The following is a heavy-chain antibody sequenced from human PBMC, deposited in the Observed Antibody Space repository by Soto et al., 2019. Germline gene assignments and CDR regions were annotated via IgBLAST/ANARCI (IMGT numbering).Heavy chain of an antibody. CDR3: AKLPSPVAPGYFDY. CDR2: ISSNGVST. V-gene: IGHV3-64*04. CDR1: GFTLSGYA. J-gene: IGHJ4*02. D-gene: IGHD6-19*01. Sequence: GGSLRLSCAASGFTLSGYAMDWVRQAPGKGLEYVSGISSNGVSTYYANSAQGRFTISRDNSKNTLYLQMNSLRAEDTAVYYCAKLPSPVAPGYFDYWGQGTLVTVSS.